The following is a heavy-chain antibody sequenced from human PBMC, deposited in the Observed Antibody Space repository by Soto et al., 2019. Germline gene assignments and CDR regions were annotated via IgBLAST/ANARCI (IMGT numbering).Heavy chain of an antibody. J-gene: IGHJ4*02. Sequence: AGGSLRLSCAASGFTFSSYAMSWVRQAPGKGLEWVSAISGSGGSTYYADSVKGRFTISRDNSKNTLYLQMNSLRAEDTAVYYCAKGARVVTYFDWLLSHFAYWGQGTLVTVSS. CDR3: AKGARVVTYFDWLLSHFAY. D-gene: IGHD3-9*01. V-gene: IGHV3-23*01. CDR2: ISGSGGST. CDR1: GFTFSSYA.